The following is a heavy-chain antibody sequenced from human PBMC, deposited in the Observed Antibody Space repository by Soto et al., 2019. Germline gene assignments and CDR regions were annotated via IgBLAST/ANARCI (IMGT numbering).Heavy chain of an antibody. Sequence: VQLVESGGGLVQPGGSLRLSCAASGFTFSDHYMDWVRQAPGKGLEWVSYIRSSSSTIYYADSVKGRFTISRDNAKNSLYLQMNSLRAEDTAVYYCARVSSVVGLNDYWGQGTLVTVSS. CDR1: GFTFSDHY. CDR3: ARVSSVVGLNDY. J-gene: IGHJ4*02. CDR2: IRSSSSTI. V-gene: IGHV3-11*04. D-gene: IGHD2-15*01.